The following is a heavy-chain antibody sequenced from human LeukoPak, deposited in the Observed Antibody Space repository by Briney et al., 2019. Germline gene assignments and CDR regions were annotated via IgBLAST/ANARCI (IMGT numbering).Heavy chain of an antibody. CDR3: AKGAGGYSYGFPDY. CDR2: ISGSGGRT. V-gene: IGHV3-23*01. D-gene: IGHD5-18*01. CDR1: GFPFGDYA. J-gene: IGHJ4*02. Sequence: GGSLRLSCTASGFPFGDYAMSWFRQAPGKGLEWVSAISGSGGRTYYADSVKGRFTISRDNSKNTLYLQMNSLRAEDTAVYYCAKGAGGYSYGFPDYWGQGTLVTVSS.